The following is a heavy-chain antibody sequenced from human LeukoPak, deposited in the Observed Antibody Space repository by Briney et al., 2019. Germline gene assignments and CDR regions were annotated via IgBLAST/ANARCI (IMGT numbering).Heavy chain of an antibody. CDR3: ARVDTNWFDP. CDR1: GDYISRYY. V-gene: IGHV4-59*01. Sequence: SETLSLSCTVSGDYISRYYWSWIRQPPGKGPEWIGCVDSSGDTNYNPSFRRRVTMSVDMSKNQFSLKLSSVTAADTAVYYCARVDTNWFDPWGQGTLVTVSS. J-gene: IGHJ5*02. D-gene: IGHD5-18*01. CDR2: VDSSGDT.